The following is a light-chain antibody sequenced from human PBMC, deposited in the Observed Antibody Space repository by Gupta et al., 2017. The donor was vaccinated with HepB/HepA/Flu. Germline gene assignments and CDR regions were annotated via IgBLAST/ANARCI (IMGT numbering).Light chain of an antibody. J-gene: IGLJ2*01. V-gene: IGLV2-11*01. CDR3: CSEAGSDNNVV. CDR1: NSDVGGYNY. CDR2: DVS. Sequence: SALTQPRSVSGSPVQSVTISCTGTNSDVGGYNYVSWYQKHPGKAPKLMIYDVSKRPSGVPDRFSGSKYGTTASLTTAGLQAEDEADYFCCSEAGSDNNVVFGGGTKLTVL.